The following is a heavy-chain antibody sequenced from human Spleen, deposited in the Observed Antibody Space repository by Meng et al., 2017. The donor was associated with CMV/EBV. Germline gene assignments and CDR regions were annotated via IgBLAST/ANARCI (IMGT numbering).Heavy chain of an antibody. CDR3: ARTRGASGGPQDGMDV. J-gene: IGHJ6*02. CDR2: IYGGDVT. Sequence: GESLKISCAASGFTFSSYAMHWVRQAPGQGLEWVSTIYGGDVTNYADSVKGRFTISRDISKNTLYLQMNSLRPEDTAVFYCARTRGASGGPQDGMDVWGQGTTVTVSS. CDR1: GFTFSSYA. V-gene: IGHV3-66*02. D-gene: IGHD3-10*01.